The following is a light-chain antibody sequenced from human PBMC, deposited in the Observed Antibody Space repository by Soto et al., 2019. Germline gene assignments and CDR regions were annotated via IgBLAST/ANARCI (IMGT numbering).Light chain of an antibody. J-gene: IGKJ3*01. V-gene: IGKV1-9*01. CDR2: AAS. CDR3: QQLNSYLFT. CDR1: QGISSY. Sequence: DIPLTQSPSFLSASVGDRVTITCRASQGISSYLAWYQQKPGKAPKLLIYAASTLQSGVPSRFSGSGSGTAFTLTISSLQPEDFATYDCQQLNSYLFTFGPGTKVDIK.